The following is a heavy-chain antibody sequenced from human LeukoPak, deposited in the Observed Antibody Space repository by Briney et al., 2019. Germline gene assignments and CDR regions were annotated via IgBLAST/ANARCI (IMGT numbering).Heavy chain of an antibody. CDR2: IIPIFGTA. CDR3: ARDSSSWRLYYYYYYMDV. V-gene: IGHV1-69*13. J-gene: IGHJ6*03. CDR1: GYTFTGYY. Sequence: SVKVSCKASGYTFTGYYMHWVRPAPGRGLERMGGIIPIFGTANYAQKFQGRVTITADESTSTAYMELSSLRSEDTAEYYRARDSSSWRLYYYYYYMDVWGKGTTVTVSS. D-gene: IGHD6-13*01.